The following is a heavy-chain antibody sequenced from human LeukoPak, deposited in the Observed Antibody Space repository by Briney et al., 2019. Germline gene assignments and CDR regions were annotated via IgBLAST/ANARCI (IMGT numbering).Heavy chain of an antibody. V-gene: IGHV3-30*18. D-gene: IGHD5-18*01. J-gene: IGHJ4*02. CDR1: GFTFSSYG. CDR2: ISYDGSNK. CDR3: AKDRRGYSYGCVDY. Sequence: TGGSLRLSCAASGFTFSSYGMHWVRQAPGKGLEWVAVISYDGSNKYYADSVKGRFTISRDNSKNTLYLQMSSLRAEDTAVYYCAKDRRGYSYGCVDYWGQGTLVTVSS.